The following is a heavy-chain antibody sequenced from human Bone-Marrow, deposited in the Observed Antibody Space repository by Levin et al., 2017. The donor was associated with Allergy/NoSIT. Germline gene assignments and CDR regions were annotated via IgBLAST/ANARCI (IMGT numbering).Heavy chain of an antibody. V-gene: IGHV3-7*01. CDR2: IKEDGSEK. D-gene: IGHD2-15*01. CDR3: ARVLYYGMDV. CDR1: GFTFSAYW. Sequence: PSETLSLTCAASGFTFSAYWMTWVRQAPGKGLEWVANIKEDGSEKWYVDFLKGRFTISRDNAKNSLYLQMNSLRPEDTAVYYCARVLYYGMDVWGPGTTVTVSS. J-gene: IGHJ6*02.